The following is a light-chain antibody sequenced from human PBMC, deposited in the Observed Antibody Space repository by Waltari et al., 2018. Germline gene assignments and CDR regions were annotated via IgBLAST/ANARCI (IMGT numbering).Light chain of an antibody. CDR3: HQYANSPWT. V-gene: IGKV4-1*01. CDR2: WAS. CDR1: QSVLYSPNNKNY. J-gene: IGKJ1*01. Sequence: DIVMTQSPDSLAVSLGERATINCKSSQSVLYSPNNKNYLAWYQQKPGQPPQLLLYWASTRESGVPDRFSGSGSGTDFTLTISSLQAEDVAVYYCHQYANSPWTFGQGTKVEVK.